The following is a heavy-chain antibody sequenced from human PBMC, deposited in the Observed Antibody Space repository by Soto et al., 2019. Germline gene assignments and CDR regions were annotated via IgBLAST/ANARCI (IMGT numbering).Heavy chain of an antibody. V-gene: IGHV1-18*01. CDR3: ARTLPPIDY. J-gene: IGHJ4*02. Sequence: QVQLVQSGAEVKKPGASVKVSCKASGYTFTSYGISWVRQAPGHALEWMGWFNAHNANTHSAQKLQGGVTMTTDTSRSTAYIERTRLRCDGTAVYYCARTLPPIDYWGEGTLVTVSS. CDR1: GYTFTSYG. D-gene: IGHD1-26*01. CDR2: FNAHNANT.